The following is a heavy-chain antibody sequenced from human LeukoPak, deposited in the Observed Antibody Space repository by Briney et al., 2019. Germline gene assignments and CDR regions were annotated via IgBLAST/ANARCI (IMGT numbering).Heavy chain of an antibody. D-gene: IGHD3-9*01. V-gene: IGHV1-2*02. CDR2: INPNSGGT. Sequence: ASVTVSSKASGYTFTGYYMHWVRQAPGQGLEWMGWINPNSGGTNYAQKFQGRVTMTRDTSISTAYMELSRLRSDDTAVYYCARSLTGGPYDAFDIWGQGTIVTVSS. CDR1: GYTFTGYY. J-gene: IGHJ3*02. CDR3: ARSLTGGPYDAFDI.